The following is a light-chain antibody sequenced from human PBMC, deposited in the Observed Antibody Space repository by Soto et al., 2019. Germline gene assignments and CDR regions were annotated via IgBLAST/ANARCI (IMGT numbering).Light chain of an antibody. V-gene: IGLV2-14*01. CDR3: SSYTNSDTWV. Sequence: QSALTQPASVSGSPGQSITISFTGSSRDVGGYSYVSWYQQYPGKAPKLMIYEVINRPSGVSNRFSGSKSGNTASLTISGLQADDEADYYCSSYTNSDTWVFGGGTKLTVL. CDR1: SRDVGGYSY. CDR2: EVI. J-gene: IGLJ3*02.